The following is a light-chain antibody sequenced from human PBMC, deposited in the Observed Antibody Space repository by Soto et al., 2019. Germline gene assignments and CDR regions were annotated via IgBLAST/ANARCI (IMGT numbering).Light chain of an antibody. V-gene: IGKV4-1*01. CDR1: QSGLYSSNNKTY. Sequence: DIVMTQSPDSLAVSLGERATINCKSSQSGLYSSNNKTYLAWYQQKAGQPPKLLIYWASTRESGVPDRFSGSGSGTDFTLTISSLQAEDVAVYYCQQYYSTPLTFGGGTKVEIK. CDR3: QQYYSTPLT. J-gene: IGKJ4*02. CDR2: WAS.